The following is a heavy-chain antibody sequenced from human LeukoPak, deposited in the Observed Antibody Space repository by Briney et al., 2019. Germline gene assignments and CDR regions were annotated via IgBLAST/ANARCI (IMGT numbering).Heavy chain of an antibody. CDR3: ARVSGWYRGRYYYYGMDV. Sequence: SETLSLTCAVYGGSFSGYYWSWIRQPPGKGLEWIGEINHSGSTNYNPSLKSRVTISVDTSKNQFSLKLSSVTAADTAVYYCARVSGWYRGRYYYYGMDVWAKGPRSPSP. J-gene: IGHJ6*02. D-gene: IGHD6-19*01. V-gene: IGHV4-34*01. CDR1: GGSFSGYY. CDR2: INHSGST.